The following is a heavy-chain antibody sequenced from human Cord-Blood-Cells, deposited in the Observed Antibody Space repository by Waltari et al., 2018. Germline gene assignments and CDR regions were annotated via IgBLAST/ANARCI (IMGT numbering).Heavy chain of an antibody. CDR2: INHSGST. CDR3: ARGFSGYYYGD. J-gene: IGHJ4*02. D-gene: IGHD3-22*01. V-gene: IGHV4-34*01. CDR1: GGSFSGYY. Sequence: QVQLQQWGAGLLKPSETLSLTCAGYGGSFSGYYWSWIRQPPGKGLEWIGEINHSGSTNYNPSLKSRVTISVDTSKNQFSLKLSSVTAADTAVYYCARGFSGYYYGDWGQGTLVTVSS.